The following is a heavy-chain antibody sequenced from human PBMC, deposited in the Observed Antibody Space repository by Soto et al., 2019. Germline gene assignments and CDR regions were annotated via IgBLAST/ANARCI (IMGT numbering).Heavy chain of an antibody. CDR2: ISGSGGST. CDR3: AKDPSVSIVVVVAATPEPDAFDI. J-gene: IGHJ3*02. D-gene: IGHD2-15*01. V-gene: IGHV3-23*01. Sequence: GGSLRLSCAASGFTFSSYAMSWVRQAPGKGLEWVSAISGSGGSTYYADSVKGRFTISRDNSKNTLYLQMNSLRAEDTAVYYCAKDPSVSIVVVVAATPEPDAFDIWGQGTMVTVSS. CDR1: GFTFSSYA.